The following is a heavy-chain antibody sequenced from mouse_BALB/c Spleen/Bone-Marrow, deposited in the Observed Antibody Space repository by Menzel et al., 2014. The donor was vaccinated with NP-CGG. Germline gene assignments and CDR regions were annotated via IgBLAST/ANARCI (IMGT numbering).Heavy chain of an antibody. CDR1: GFTFSDYY. CDR2: ISDGGSYT. J-gene: IGHJ2*01. V-gene: IGHV5-4*02. Sequence: EVKLMESGGGLVKPGGSLKLSCAASGFTFSDYYMYWVRQTPEKRLEWVATISDGGSYTYYPDSVKGRFTISRDNAKNNLYLQMSSLKPEDTAMYYCARGSSYFDYWGQGTTLTVSS. CDR3: ARGSSYFDY. D-gene: IGHD1-1*01.